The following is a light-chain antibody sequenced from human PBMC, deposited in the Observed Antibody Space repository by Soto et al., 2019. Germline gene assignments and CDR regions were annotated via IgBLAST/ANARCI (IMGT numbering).Light chain of an antibody. Sequence: QYTLSHPASVSWSPGQSITISCSGTTSDVGRYNLVSWYQHHPGKAPKLLIYEGSKRPSGVSNRFSGSKSGDTASLTISGLQAEEEADYYCCSYAGSSNVVFGGGTKVTVL. CDR2: EGS. CDR3: CSYAGSSNVV. V-gene: IGLV2-23*01. J-gene: IGLJ2*01. CDR1: TSDVGRYNL.